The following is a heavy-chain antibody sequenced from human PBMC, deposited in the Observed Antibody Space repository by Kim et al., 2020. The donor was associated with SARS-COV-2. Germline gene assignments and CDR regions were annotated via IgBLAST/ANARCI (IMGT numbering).Heavy chain of an antibody. CDR3: AGSQGDY. J-gene: IGHJ4*02. CDR1: GFSVSTSC. CDR2: LCSAGST. V-gene: IGHV3-53*01. Sequence: GGSLRLSCAASGFSVSTSCMSWVRQAPGKGLEWVSVLCSAGSTSYAESVKGRFTISRDDSRNTLYLQMNSLRVEDTAVYYCAGSQGDYWGQGTLVTVSS.